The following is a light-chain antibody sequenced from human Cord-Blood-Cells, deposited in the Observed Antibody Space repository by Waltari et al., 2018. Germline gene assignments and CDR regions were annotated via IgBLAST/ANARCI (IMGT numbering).Light chain of an antibody. Sequence: AIQMTQSPSSRPASVGDRVTITCRASQGIRNDLGWYQQKPGKAPKLLIYAASSLQSGVPSRFSGRGSGTDFTLTISSLQPEDFATYYCLQDYNYPWTFGQGTKVEIK. CDR2: AAS. J-gene: IGKJ1*01. CDR1: QGIRND. V-gene: IGKV1-6*01. CDR3: LQDYNYPWT.